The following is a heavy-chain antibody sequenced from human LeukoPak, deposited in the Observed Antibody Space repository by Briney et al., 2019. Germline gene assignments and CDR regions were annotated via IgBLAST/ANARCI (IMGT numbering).Heavy chain of an antibody. CDR1: GGSISSYY. CDR3: ASLLYYLDSSGYSSWFDP. J-gene: IGHJ5*02. Sequence: SETLSLTCTVSGGSISSYYWSWLRQPPGKGLEWIGYIYYSGSTNYNPSLKSRVTISVDTSKNQFSLKLSSVTAADTAVYYCASLLYYLDSSGYSSWFDPWGQGTLVTVSS. CDR2: IYYSGST. D-gene: IGHD3-22*01. V-gene: IGHV4-59*01.